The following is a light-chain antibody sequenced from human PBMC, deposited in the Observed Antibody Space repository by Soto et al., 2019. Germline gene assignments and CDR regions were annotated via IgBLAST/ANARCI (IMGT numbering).Light chain of an antibody. Sequence: DIQMTQSPSSLSASVGERVTITCRASQSISSYLNWYQQKPGKAPKLLIYDASSLQSGVPSRFSGSGSGTDFTLTISSLQPEDFATYYCQQSYSTLLTFGGGTKVEIK. V-gene: IGKV1-39*01. CDR2: DAS. CDR3: QQSYSTLLT. CDR1: QSISSY. J-gene: IGKJ4*01.